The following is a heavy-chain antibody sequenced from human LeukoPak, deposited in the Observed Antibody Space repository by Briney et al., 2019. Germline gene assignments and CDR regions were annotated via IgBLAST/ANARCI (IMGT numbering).Heavy chain of an antibody. Sequence: GASVKVSCKASGYTFTSYGISWVRQAPGQGLEWMGWISAYNGNTNYAQKLQGRITITTDTSTSTAYMEVRSLRSDDTAVYYCARGFPHRRNYDSSGSYSYNFDYWGQGTLVTVSS. CDR3: ARGFPHRRNYDSSGSYSYNFDY. J-gene: IGHJ4*02. CDR2: ISAYNGNT. D-gene: IGHD3-22*01. CDR1: GYTFTSYG. V-gene: IGHV1-18*01.